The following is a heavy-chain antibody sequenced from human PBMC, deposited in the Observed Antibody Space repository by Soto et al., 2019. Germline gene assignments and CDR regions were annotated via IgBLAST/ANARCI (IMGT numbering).Heavy chain of an antibody. D-gene: IGHD5-18*01. CDR3: AREIQLWSPVDY. V-gene: IGHV1-18*04. Sequence: AAVKVSCKASGYTFTSYGISWVRQAPGQGLEWMGWISAYNGNTNYAQKLQGRVTMTTDTSTSTAYMELRSLRSDDTAVYYCAREIQLWSPVDYWGQGTLVTVSS. J-gene: IGHJ4*02. CDR2: ISAYNGNT. CDR1: GYTFTSYG.